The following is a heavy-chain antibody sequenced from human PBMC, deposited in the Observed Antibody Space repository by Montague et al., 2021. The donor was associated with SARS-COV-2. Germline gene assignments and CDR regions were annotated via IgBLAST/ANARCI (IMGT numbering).Heavy chain of an antibody. D-gene: IGHD3-10*01. Sequence: SETLSLTCTVSGGSVSSRSYYWGWIRQPPGKGLEWIGQINHSGSTNYNPSLKSRVTISVDTSKNQFSLKLSSVTAADTAVYYCARREDYYGSGSYPHWGQGTLVPVSP. CDR1: GGSVSSRSYY. CDR3: ARREDYYGSGSYPH. V-gene: IGHV4-39*01. CDR2: INHSGST. J-gene: IGHJ4*02.